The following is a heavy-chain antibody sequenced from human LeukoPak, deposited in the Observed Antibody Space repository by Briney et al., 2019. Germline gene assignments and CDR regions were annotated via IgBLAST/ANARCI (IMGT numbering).Heavy chain of an antibody. Sequence: GGSLRLSCAASGFTVSSNYMSWVRQAPGKGLEWVSVMYGGGTTNYADSVKGRFTISRDNSKNTLYLQMSSLRAEDTAVYYCARDCYDSNTYPLGSGAFDLWGQGTMVTVSS. D-gene: IGHD3-22*01. J-gene: IGHJ3*01. CDR1: GFTVSSNY. V-gene: IGHV3-53*05. CDR2: MYGGGTT. CDR3: ARDCYDSNTYPLGSGAFDL.